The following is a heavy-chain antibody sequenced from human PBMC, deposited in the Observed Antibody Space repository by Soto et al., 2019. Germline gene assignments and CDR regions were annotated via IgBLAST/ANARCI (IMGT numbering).Heavy chain of an antibody. CDR2: IIPIFGTA. J-gene: IGHJ6*02. CDR1: GGTFSSYA. Sequence: ASVKVSCKASGGTFSSYAISWVRQAPGQGLEWMGGIIPIFGTANYAQKFQGRVTITADESTSTAYMELSSLRSEDTAVYYCARESLDTAMVTYYYYGMDVWGQGTTVTVSS. CDR3: ARESLDTAMVTYYYYGMDV. V-gene: IGHV1-69*13. D-gene: IGHD5-18*01.